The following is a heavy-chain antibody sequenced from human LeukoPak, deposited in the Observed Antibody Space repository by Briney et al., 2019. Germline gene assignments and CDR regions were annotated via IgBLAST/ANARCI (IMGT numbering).Heavy chain of an antibody. CDR3: AREDTAIPWEY. CDR1: GFTFSSYA. CDR2: ISYDGSNK. Sequence: GGSLRLSCAASGFTFSSYAMHWVRQAPGKGLEWVAVISYDGSNKYYADSVKGRFTISRDNAKNSLYLQMNSLRAEDTAVYYCAREDTAIPWEYWGQGTLVTVSS. V-gene: IGHV3-30-3*01. D-gene: IGHD5-18*01. J-gene: IGHJ4*02.